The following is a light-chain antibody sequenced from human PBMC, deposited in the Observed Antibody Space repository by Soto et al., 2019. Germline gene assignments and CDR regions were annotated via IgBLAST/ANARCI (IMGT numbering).Light chain of an antibody. CDR3: AHYYSNPPWT. J-gene: IGKJ1*01. V-gene: IGKV4-1*01. Sequence: DIVMTQSPDSLAVSLGERATINCKSSQSVLSISNNKNCIAWYQQKAGQPHKLLIHCAATREPGDADRFSGSGSGRDFSLTISSLQAEDVAVYDCAHYYSNPPWTCGRGPKVEIK. CDR2: CAA. CDR1: QSVLSISNNKNC.